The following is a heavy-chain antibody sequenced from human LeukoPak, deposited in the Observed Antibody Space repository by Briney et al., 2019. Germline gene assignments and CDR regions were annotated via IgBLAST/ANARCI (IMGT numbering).Heavy chain of an antibody. V-gene: IGHV3-48*02. CDR1: GFTFSSYS. Sequence: PGGSLRLSCAASGFTFSSYSMNWVRQAPGKGLEWVSYISTSSSTIYYADSVKGRFTISRDNAKNSLYLQMNSLRDEDTAVYYCARGGFDIVVVEAATIDYWGQGTLVTVSS. CDR2: ISTSSSTI. J-gene: IGHJ4*02. D-gene: IGHD2-15*01. CDR3: ARGGFDIVVVEAATIDY.